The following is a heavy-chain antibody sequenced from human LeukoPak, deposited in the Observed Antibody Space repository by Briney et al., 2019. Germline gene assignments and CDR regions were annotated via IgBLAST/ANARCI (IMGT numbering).Heavy chain of an antibody. V-gene: IGHV3-23*01. CDR3: AKDSLGSSSWPYFDY. CDR1: GFTFSSYA. D-gene: IGHD6-13*01. Sequence: GGSLRLSCAASGFTFSSYAMSWVRQAPGKGLEWVSAISGSGGSTYYADSVKGRFTISRDNPKNTLYLQMNSLRAEDTAVYYCAKDSLGSSSWPYFDYWGQGTLVTVSS. J-gene: IGHJ4*02. CDR2: ISGSGGST.